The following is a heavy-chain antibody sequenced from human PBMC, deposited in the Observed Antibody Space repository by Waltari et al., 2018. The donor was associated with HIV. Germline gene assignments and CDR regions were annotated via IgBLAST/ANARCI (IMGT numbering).Heavy chain of an antibody. V-gene: IGHV3-74*03. CDR1: GFTFSSYW. CDR2: SKSDGSTT. D-gene: IGHD2-15*01. CDR3: ARVFRVACSGGTCYSHY. Sequence: ELQLVESGGGLVQPGGSLRLSCAASGFTFSSYWMHWVRQAPGKGLVGVSNSKSDGSTTKYAEFAKGRLTISRDHAKNTLYLQMNSLRAEDTATYYCARVFRVACSGGTCYSHYWGQGTLVTVSS. J-gene: IGHJ4*02.